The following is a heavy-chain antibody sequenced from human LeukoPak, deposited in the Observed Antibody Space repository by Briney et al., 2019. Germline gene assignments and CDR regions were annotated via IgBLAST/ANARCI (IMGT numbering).Heavy chain of an antibody. Sequence: SETLSLTCTVSGGSISSSSYYWGWIRQPPGKGLEWIGSIYYSGSTYYNPSLKSRVTISVDTSKNQFSLKLSPVTAADTAVYYCARQLVHYYYYYMDVWGKGTTVTISS. CDR1: GGSISSSSYY. J-gene: IGHJ6*03. V-gene: IGHV4-39*01. CDR2: IYYSGST. D-gene: IGHD6-13*01. CDR3: ARQLVHYYYYYMDV.